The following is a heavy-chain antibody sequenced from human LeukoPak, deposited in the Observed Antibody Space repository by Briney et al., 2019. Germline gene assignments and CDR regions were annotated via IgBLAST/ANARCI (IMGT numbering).Heavy chain of an antibody. V-gene: IGHV4-59*01. D-gene: IGHD3-9*01. CDR2: IYYSRST. Sequence: PSETLSLTCTVSGGSISSYYWSWIRQPPGKGLEWIGYIYYSRSTNYNPSLKSRVTISVDTSKNQFSLKLSSVTAADTAVYYCASTSVLRYFDPNFDYWGQGTLVTVSS. J-gene: IGHJ4*02. CDR1: GGSISSYY. CDR3: ASTSVLRYFDPNFDY.